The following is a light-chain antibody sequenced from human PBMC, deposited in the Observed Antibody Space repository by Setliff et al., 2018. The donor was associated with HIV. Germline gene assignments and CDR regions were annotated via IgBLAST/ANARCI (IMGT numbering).Light chain of an antibody. CDR3: SSYTSTSTPYV. J-gene: IGLJ1*01. CDR1: SSDVGGYNS. CDR2: DVS. V-gene: IGLV2-14*03. Sequence: QSVLTQPASVSGSPGQSITISCTGPSSDVGGYNSVSWHQQHPGKVPKLMIYDVSNRPSGVSNRFSGSKSGNTASLTISGLQAEDEADYYCSSYTSTSTPYVFGTGTKVTVL.